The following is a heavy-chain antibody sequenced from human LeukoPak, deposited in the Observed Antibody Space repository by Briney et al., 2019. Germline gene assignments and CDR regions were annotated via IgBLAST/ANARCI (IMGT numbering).Heavy chain of an antibody. Sequence: KPSETLSLTCAVYGGSFSGYYWSWIRQPPGKGLEWIGEINHSGSTNYNPSLKSRVTISVDTSKNQFSLKPSSVTAADTAVYYCARAGLRSFDYWGQGTLVTVSS. D-gene: IGHD4-17*01. J-gene: IGHJ4*02. CDR3: ARAGLRSFDY. V-gene: IGHV4-34*01. CDR1: GGSFSGYY. CDR2: INHSGST.